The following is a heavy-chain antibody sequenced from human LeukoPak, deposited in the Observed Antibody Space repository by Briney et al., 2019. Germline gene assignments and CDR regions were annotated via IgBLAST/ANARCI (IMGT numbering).Heavy chain of an antibody. V-gene: IGHV3-9*01. J-gene: IGHJ4*02. D-gene: IGHD2-21*02. CDR2: ISWNSGSI. Sequence: GGSLRLSCAASGFTFDDYAMHWVRQAPGKGLEWVSGISWNSGSIGYADSVKGRFTISRDNAKKSLYLQMNSLRVEDTAVYYCARDLSAYCGGDCYWGQGTLVTVSS. CDR3: ARDLSAYCGGDCY. CDR1: GFTFDDYA.